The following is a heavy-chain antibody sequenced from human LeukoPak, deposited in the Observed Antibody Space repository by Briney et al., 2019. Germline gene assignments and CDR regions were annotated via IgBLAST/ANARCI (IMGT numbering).Heavy chain of an antibody. CDR1: GFTFSSYG. Sequence: PGGSLRLSCAASGFTFSSYGMHWVRQAPGKGLEWVAVIWYDGSNKYYADSVKGRFTISRDNSKNTLYLQMNSLKTEDTAVYYCTTRLWFGESDYWGQGTLVTVSS. CDR2: IWYDGSNK. CDR3: TTRLWFGESDY. D-gene: IGHD3-10*01. V-gene: IGHV3-33*01. J-gene: IGHJ4*02.